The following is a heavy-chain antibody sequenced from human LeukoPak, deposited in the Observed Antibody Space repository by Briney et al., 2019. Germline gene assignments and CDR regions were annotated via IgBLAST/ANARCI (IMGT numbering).Heavy chain of an antibody. Sequence: GGSLRLSCAASGFTFSSFGMRWVRQAPGKGLEWVSAISGSGGTTYYADSVKGRFTISRDNSKKTMYLQMKSLRAEDTAVYYCAKELAGVFDYWGQGTLVTVSS. CDR1: GFTFSSFG. CDR2: ISGSGGTT. V-gene: IGHV3-23*01. D-gene: IGHD6-19*01. J-gene: IGHJ4*02. CDR3: AKELAGVFDY.